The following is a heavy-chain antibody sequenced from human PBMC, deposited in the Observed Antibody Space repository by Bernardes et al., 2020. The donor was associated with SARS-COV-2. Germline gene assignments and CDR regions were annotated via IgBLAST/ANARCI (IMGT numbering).Heavy chain of an antibody. D-gene: IGHD3-3*01. J-gene: IGHJ6*03. CDR2: IYYSGST. CDR1: GGSISSYY. Sequence: SETLSLTCTVSGGSISSYYWSWIRQPPGKGLEWIGYIYYSGSTNYNPSLKSRVTISVDTSKNQFSLKLSSVTAADTAVYYCARARYDFWSGYQNSYYYMDVWGKGTTVTVSS. V-gene: IGHV4-59*01. CDR3: ARARYDFWSGYQNSYYYMDV.